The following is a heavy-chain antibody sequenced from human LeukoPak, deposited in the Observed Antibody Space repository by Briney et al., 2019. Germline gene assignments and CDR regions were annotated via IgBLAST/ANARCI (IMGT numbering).Heavy chain of an antibody. V-gene: IGHV4-39*01. D-gene: IGHD1-26*01. J-gene: IGHJ1*01. CDR2: IYYSGST. CDR1: GGSFSGYY. Sequence: SETRSLTCAVYGGSFSGYYWGWIRQPPGKGLEWIGSIYYSGSTYYNPSLKSRVTISVDTSKNQFSLKLSSVTAADTAVYYCARWDFGSYSTYFQHWGQGTLVTVSS. CDR3: ARWDFGSYSTYFQH.